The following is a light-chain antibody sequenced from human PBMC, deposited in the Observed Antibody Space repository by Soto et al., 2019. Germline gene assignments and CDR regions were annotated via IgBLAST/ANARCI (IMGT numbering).Light chain of an antibody. CDR1: QGVGSY. CDR2: VAS. J-gene: IGKJ2*01. Sequence: DIQLTQSPSFLSASVGDRVTITCRASQGVGSYLVWYQQKPGKAPNLLIYVASTLQSGVPSRFSGSGFGTEFTLTVSSLQPEDFATYSCQQVSRYPYTFGQGTKLEIK. V-gene: IGKV1-9*01. CDR3: QQVSRYPYT.